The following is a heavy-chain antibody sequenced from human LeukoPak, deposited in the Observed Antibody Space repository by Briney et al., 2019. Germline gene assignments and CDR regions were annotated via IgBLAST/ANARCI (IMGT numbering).Heavy chain of an antibody. V-gene: IGHV3-23*01. J-gene: IGHJ4*02. CDR2: ISGSGGTT. Sequence: GGSLTLSCAASGFPFSTYAMSWVRQAPGKGLEWVSAISGSGGTTYYVDSVKGRFTISGDNSKNTLYLQMNSLRAEDTAVYYCAKEHGDYGGDQGTLVTVSS. CDR3: AKEHGDYG. D-gene: IGHD4-17*01. CDR1: GFPFSTYA.